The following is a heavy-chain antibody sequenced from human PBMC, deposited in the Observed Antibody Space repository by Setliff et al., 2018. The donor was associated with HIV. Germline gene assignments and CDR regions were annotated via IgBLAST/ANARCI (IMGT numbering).Heavy chain of an antibody. Sequence: SETLSLTCTVYGGSFSNYYTNWIRQPPGKGLEWIASIHHSGVTSYNSSLESRVTISLDTSKNQFSLNLNSVTAADTAVYYCARCLYASNGDAFDIWGQGTMVTVSS. D-gene: IGHD2-8*01. CDR1: GGSFSNYY. CDR2: IHHSGVT. V-gene: IGHV4-59*08. CDR3: ARCLYASNGDAFDI. J-gene: IGHJ3*02.